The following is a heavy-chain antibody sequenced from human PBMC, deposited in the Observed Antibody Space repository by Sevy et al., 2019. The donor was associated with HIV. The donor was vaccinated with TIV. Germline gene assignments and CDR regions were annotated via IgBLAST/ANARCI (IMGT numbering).Heavy chain of an antibody. D-gene: IGHD1-26*01. CDR1: GFIFNSYV. J-gene: IGHJ4*02. CDR3: AGAGMGAKGFDY. Sequence: GGSLRLSCAASGFIFNSYVMSWVRQAPGKGLEWVSGISASGGSTFYADSVKGRFTISRDNFKNALYLERNSLRVEDTAVYYCAGAGMGAKGFDYWGQGTLVTVSS. V-gene: IGHV3-23*01. CDR2: ISASGGST.